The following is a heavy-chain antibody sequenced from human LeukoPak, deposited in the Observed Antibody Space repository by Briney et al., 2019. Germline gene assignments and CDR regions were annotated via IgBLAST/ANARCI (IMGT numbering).Heavy chain of an antibody. V-gene: IGHV3-43*01. CDR2: ISWDGTT. D-gene: IGHD3-22*01. CDR3: VKDLSYESSGSVFDY. J-gene: IGHJ4*02. CDR1: GFTFEDYT. Sequence: GSLRLSCAASGFTFEDYTMHWVRQAPGKTLEWVSLISWDGTTYYADSVRGRFTISRDNSKNSLYLQMDTLRSEDTAFYFCVKDLSYESSGSVFDYWGQGTLVTVSS.